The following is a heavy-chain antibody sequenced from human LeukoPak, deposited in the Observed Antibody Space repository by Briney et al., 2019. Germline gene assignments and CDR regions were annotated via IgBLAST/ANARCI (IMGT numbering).Heavy chain of an antibody. V-gene: IGHV3-13*01. D-gene: IGHD4-23*01. CDR3: AREVYGGNQDAFDI. CDR2: VGTAGDT. CDR1: GFTFSNYG. J-gene: IGHJ3*02. Sequence: GGSLRLSCAACGFTFSNYGMHWVREATGKGLEWVSSVGTAGDTDYPGSVKGRFTISRENAKNSLYLQMDSLRPEDTAVYYCAREVYGGNQDAFDIWGQGTMVSVSS.